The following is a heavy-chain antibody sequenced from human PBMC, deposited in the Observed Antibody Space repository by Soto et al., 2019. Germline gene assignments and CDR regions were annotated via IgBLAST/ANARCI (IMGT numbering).Heavy chain of an antibody. V-gene: IGHV1-8*01. CDR2: MNPNSGNT. CDR3: ARGKQRTGNYEHGY. D-gene: IGHD4-4*01. CDR1: GYTFTSYD. Sequence: ASVKVSCKASGYTFTSYDINWVRQATGQGLEWMGWMNPNSGNTGYAQKFQGRVTMTRNTSISTAYMELSSLRSEDTAVYYCARGKQRTGNYEHGYWGQGTLVTVSS. J-gene: IGHJ4*02.